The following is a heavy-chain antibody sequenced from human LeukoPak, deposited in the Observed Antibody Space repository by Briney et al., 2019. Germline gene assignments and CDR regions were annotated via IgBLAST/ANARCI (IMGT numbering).Heavy chain of an antibody. V-gene: IGHV1-18*01. CDR1: GYTFTSYG. CDR2: ISAYNGNT. Sequence: ASVKVSCKASGYTFTSYGISWVRQAPGQGLEWMGWISAYNGNTNYAQKLQGRVTMTTGTSTSTAYMELRSLRSDDTAVYYCARAGCGGSCRYNWFDPWGQGTLVTVSS. J-gene: IGHJ5*02. CDR3: ARAGCGGSCRYNWFDP. D-gene: IGHD2-15*01.